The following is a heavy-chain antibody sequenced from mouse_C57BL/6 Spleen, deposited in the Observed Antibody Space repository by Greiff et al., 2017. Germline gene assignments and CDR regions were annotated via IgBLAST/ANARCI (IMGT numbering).Heavy chain of an antibody. CDR1: GFTFSSYA. V-gene: IGHV5-4*01. J-gene: IGHJ4*01. CDR2: ISDGGSYT. CDR3: ASRAYDYVED. Sequence: EVQLVESGGGLVKPGGSLKLSCAASGFTFSSYAMSWVRQTPEKRLEWVATISDGGSYTYYPDNVKGRFTISRDTAKNNLYLQMSHLKSEDTAMYYCASRAYDYVEDWGQGTSVTVSS. D-gene: IGHD2-4*01.